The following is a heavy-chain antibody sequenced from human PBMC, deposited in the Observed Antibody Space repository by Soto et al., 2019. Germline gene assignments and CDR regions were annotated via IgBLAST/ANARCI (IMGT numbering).Heavy chain of an antibody. D-gene: IGHD6-19*01. V-gene: IGHV4-39*01. CDR2: IYYSGST. J-gene: IGHJ5*02. CDR1: GGSINSSSYF. CDR3: ARHYSSGSRNWFDP. Sequence: SETLSLTCSVSGGSINSSSYFWGWVRQPPGKGLEWIGSIYYSGSTYYNPSLRSRVTISVDTSKNQFSLKLSSVTATDTAVFYCARHYSSGSRNWFDPWGQGTLVTVSS.